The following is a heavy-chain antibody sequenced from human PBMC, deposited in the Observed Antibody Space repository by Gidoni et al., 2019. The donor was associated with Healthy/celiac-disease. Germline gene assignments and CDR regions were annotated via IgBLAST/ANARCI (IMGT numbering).Heavy chain of an antibody. CDR3: GRQKGGDDYYYRDV. Sequence: QLAQSRPEVKKPGQSLKISCKGSGYSFPSYWIGWVRQMRGKRLEWMGIIYPGDSETRYSPSYQGQVTISADKAISTDYRQWSSLRASDTAMYYCGRQKGGDDYYYRDVWGKGTTVTVSS. J-gene: IGHJ6*03. V-gene: IGHV5-51*01. CDR1: GYSFPSYW. CDR2: IYPGDSET. D-gene: IGHD3-16*01.